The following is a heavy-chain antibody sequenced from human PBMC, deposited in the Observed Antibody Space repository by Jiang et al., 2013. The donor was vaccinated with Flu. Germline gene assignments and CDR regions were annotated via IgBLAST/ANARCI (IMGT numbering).Heavy chain of an antibody. Sequence: KVSCKASGYTFTSYAMNWVRQAPGQGLEWMGWINTNTGNPTYAQGFTGRFVFSLDTSVSTAYLQISSLKAEDTAVYYCARRYCSGGSCNWGFDPWGQGTLVTVSS. CDR3: ARRYCSGGSCNWGFDP. J-gene: IGHJ5*02. CDR2: INTNTGNP. CDR1: GYTFTSYA. D-gene: IGHD2-15*01. V-gene: IGHV7-4-1*02.